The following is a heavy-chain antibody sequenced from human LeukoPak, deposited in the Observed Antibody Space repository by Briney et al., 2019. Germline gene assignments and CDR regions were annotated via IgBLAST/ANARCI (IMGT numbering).Heavy chain of an antibody. CDR3: ATETVLGGSYHNYYFDY. CDR2: ISWDGGST. Sequence: GGSLRLSCAASGFTFDDYAMHWVRQARGKGLEWVSLISWDGGSTYYADSVKGRFTISRDNSKNSLYLQMNSLRAEDTALYYCATETVLGGSYHNYYFDYWGQGTLVTVSS. J-gene: IGHJ4*02. D-gene: IGHD1-26*01. V-gene: IGHV3-43D*03. CDR1: GFTFDDYA.